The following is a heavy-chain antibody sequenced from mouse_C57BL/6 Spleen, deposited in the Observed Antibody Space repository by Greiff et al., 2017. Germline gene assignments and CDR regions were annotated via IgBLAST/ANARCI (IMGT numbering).Heavy chain of an antibody. CDR1: GFSLTSYG. CDR2: IWRGGST. CDR3: AAIYYSNYNYAMDY. Sequence: LQESGPGLVQPSQSLSITCAVSGFSLTSYGVHWVRQSPGRGLEWLGVIWRGGSTDYNAAFMSRLSITKDNSKSQVFFKMHSLQADDTAIYYCAAIYYSNYNYAMDYWGQGTSVTVSA. J-gene: IGHJ4*01. V-gene: IGHV2-5*01. D-gene: IGHD2-5*01.